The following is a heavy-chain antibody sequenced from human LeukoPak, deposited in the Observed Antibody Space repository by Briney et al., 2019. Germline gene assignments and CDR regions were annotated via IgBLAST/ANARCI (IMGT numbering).Heavy chain of an antibody. CDR2: IRNKANSYTT. V-gene: IGHV3-72*01. J-gene: IGHJ5*02. CDR3: ARAQALNWFDP. Sequence: PGGSLRLSCAASGFTFSAHYMDWVRQAPGKGLEWVGRIRNKANSYTTEYAASVQGRFTISRDDSKDSLYLQMNSLRAEDTAVYYCARAQALNWFDPWGQGTLVTVSS. CDR1: GFTFSAHY.